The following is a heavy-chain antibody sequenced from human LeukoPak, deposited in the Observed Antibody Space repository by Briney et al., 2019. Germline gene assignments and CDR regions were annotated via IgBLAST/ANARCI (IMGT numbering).Heavy chain of an antibody. V-gene: IGHV1-2*02. CDR1: GYTLTGYY. D-gene: IGHD6-19*01. Sequence: ASVKVSCKASGYTLTGYYMHWVRQAPGQGLEWMGWINPKSGGTNYAQKFQGRVTMTRDTSISTTYMELSRLRSDDTAVYYCARDLGISGWYAPPLGYFDYWGQGTLVTVSS. CDR2: INPKSGGT. CDR3: ARDLGISGWYAPPLGYFDY. J-gene: IGHJ4*02.